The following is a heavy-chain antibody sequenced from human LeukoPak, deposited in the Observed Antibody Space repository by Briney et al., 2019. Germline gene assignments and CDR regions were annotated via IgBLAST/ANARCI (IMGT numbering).Heavy chain of an antibody. CDR3: ARYCSSTNCFKGGFDP. CDR2: IYYSGST. D-gene: IGHD2-2*01. V-gene: IGHV4-31*03. J-gene: IGHJ5*02. CDR1: GGSISSGGYY. Sequence: SETLSLTCTVSGGSISSGGYYWSWIRQHPGKGLEWIGYIYYSGSTYSNPSLKSRVTISVDTSKDQFSLNLSSVTAADTAVYYCARYCSSTNCFKGGFDPWGQGTLVTVSS.